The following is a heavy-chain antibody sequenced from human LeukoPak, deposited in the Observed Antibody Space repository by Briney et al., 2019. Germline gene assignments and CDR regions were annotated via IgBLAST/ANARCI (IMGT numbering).Heavy chain of an antibody. CDR2: ISSSSSYI. Sequence: KPGGSLRLSCAASGFTFSSYSMNWVRQAPGKGLEWVSSISSSSSYIYYADSVKGRFTISRDNAKNSLYLQMNSLRAEDTAVYYCASTPYYYGSGEYYYGMDVWGQGTTVTVSS. V-gene: IGHV3-21*01. CDR3: ASTPYYYGSGEYYYGMDV. J-gene: IGHJ6*02. D-gene: IGHD3-10*01. CDR1: GFTFSSYS.